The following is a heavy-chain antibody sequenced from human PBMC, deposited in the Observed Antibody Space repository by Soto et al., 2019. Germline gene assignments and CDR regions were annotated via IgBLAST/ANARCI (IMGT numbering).Heavy chain of an antibody. Sequence: QVQLVQSGAEVKKPGSSVQVSCKASGGTFSSYAISWVRQAPGQGLEWMGGVIPIFGTANYAQKFQGSVTITADESTSTAYMERSSLRSEDTAVYYCARYTSSWYWSEGPLGPYFYGMDVWGQGTTVTVSS. CDR2: VIPIFGTA. CDR1: GGTFSSYA. D-gene: IGHD6-13*01. V-gene: IGHV1-69*01. CDR3: ARYTSSWYWSEGPLGPYFYGMDV. J-gene: IGHJ6*02.